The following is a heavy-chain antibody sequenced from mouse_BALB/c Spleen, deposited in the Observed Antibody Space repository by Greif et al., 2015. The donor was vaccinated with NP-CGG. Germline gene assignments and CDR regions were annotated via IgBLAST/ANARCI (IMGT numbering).Heavy chain of an antibody. V-gene: IGHV14-3*02. CDR2: IDPANGNT. D-gene: IGHD1-1*01. CDR3: APYYYGSSVFAY. Sequence: EVQLQQFGAEVVKPGASVKLSCTASGFNIKDTYMHWVRQRPEQGLEWIGRIDPANGNTKYDPKFQGKATITADTSSNTAYLQLSSLTSEDTAVYYCAPYYYGSSVFAYWGQGTPVTVSA. CDR1: GFNIKDTY. J-gene: IGHJ3*01.